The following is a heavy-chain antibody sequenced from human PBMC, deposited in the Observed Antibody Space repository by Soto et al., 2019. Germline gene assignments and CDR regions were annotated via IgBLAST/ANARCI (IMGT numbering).Heavy chain of an antibody. D-gene: IGHD2-2*02. Sequence: NPSETLSLTCAVYGGSFSGYYWSWIRQPPGKGLEWIGEINHSGSTNYNPSLRSRVTISVDTSKNQFSLKLSSVTAADTAVYYCARGCSSTSCYMGNWFDPWGQGTLVTVSS. J-gene: IGHJ5*02. V-gene: IGHV4-34*01. CDR2: INHSGST. CDR1: GGSFSGYY. CDR3: ARGCSSTSCYMGNWFDP.